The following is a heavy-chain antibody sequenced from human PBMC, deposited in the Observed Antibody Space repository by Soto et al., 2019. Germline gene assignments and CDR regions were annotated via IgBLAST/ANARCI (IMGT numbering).Heavy chain of an antibody. D-gene: IGHD5-12*01. V-gene: IGHV2-5*02. Sequence: SGPTLVNPTQTLTLTCTFSGFSLSTSGVGVGWIGQPPGKALEWLALIYWDDDKRYSPSLKSRLTITKDTSKNQVVLTMTNMDPVDTATYYCAHSLLSEYSGYEDRCWFDPWGQGTQVTVSS. J-gene: IGHJ5*02. CDR1: GFSLSTSGVG. CDR2: IYWDDDK. CDR3: AHSLLSEYSGYEDRCWFDP.